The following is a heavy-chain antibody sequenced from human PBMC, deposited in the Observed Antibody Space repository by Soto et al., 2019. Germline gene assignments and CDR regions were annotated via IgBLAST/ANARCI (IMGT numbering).Heavy chain of an antibody. J-gene: IGHJ4*02. CDR1: GYTFTIYG. CDR3: ARGRYGEY. V-gene: IGHV1-18*01. D-gene: IGHD3-10*01. Sequence: QVHLVQSGAEVKKPGASVKVSCKGSGYTFTIYGITWVRQAPGQGLEWMGWISAHNGNTDYAQKLQGRVTVTRDTSTSTAYRELRRLRSDDTAVYYCARGRYGEYWGQGALVTVSS. CDR2: ISAHNGNT.